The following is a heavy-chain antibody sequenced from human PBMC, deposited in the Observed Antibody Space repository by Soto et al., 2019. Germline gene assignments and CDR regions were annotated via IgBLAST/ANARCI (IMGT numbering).Heavy chain of an antibody. CDR2: IYYSGST. V-gene: IGHV4-59*01. D-gene: IGHD3-10*01. Sequence: SETLSLTCTVSGGSITGNYWSWIRQPPGKGLEWTGYIYYSGSTNYNPSLKSRVTISVDRSKNQFSLKLSSVTAADTAVYYCARSGTYDTVDYWGQGTLVTVSS. CDR1: GGSITGNY. CDR3: ARSGTYDTVDY. J-gene: IGHJ4*02.